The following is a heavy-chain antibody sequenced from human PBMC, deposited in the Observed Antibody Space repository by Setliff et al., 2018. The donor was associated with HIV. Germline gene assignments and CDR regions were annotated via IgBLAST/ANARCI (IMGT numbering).Heavy chain of an antibody. CDR2: IVPFTGSP. V-gene: IGHV1-69*05. Sequence: SVKVSCKASGVTFTTYGFSWVRQAPGQGLEWMGGIVPFTGSPTYAQKFQGRLTITTDDSTSTAYMELSTLMSEDTAVYYCSRIGDDFWNDYYNGIGWFDSWGQGTLVTVSS. CDR1: GVTFTTYG. J-gene: IGHJ5*01. CDR3: SRIGDDFWNDYYNGIGWFDS. D-gene: IGHD3-3*01.